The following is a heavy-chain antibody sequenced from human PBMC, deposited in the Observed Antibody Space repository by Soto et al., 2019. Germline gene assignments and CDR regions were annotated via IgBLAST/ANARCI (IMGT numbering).Heavy chain of an antibody. Sequence: PGGSLRLSCAASGFTFDDYAMHWVRQAPGKGLEWVAIIRFDGSNEEYADSVKGRFTISRDNSKNTLYLQMNTLGAEDTAVYYCARDGIGGTVFRGYLDYWGRGTVVTVSS. J-gene: IGHJ4*02. D-gene: IGHD1-7*01. CDR2: IRFDGSNE. CDR1: GFTFDDYA. CDR3: ARDGIGGTVFRGYLDY. V-gene: IGHV3-33*08.